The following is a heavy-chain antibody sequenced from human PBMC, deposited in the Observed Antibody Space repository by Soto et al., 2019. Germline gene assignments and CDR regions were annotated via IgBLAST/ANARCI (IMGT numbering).Heavy chain of an antibody. Sequence: QVQLVQSGAEVKKPGASVKVSCKASGYTFTSYAMHWVRQAPGQRLEWMGWINAGNGNTKYSQKFQGGVTITRDTSSTTSYMELGSLRSEDTAVYYCARAPGGYSGYGDVWGQVTLVTVSS. V-gene: IGHV1-3*01. J-gene: IGHJ4*02. D-gene: IGHD5-12*01. CDR3: ARAPGGYSGYGDV. CDR2: INAGNGNT. CDR1: GYTFTSYA.